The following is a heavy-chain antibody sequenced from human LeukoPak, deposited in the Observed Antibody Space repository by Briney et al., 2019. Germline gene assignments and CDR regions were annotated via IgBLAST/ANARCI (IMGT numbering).Heavy chain of an antibody. D-gene: IGHD6-19*01. CDR2: ISAYNGNT. V-gene: IGHV1-18*01. J-gene: IGHJ4*02. CDR1: GYTFTSYD. Sequence: GASVKVSCKASGYTFTSYDINWVRQATGQGLEWMGWISAYNGNTNYAQNLQGRVTMTTDTSTSTAYMELRSLRSDDTAVYYCARKGGGAVAGTLAHWGQGTLVTVSS. CDR3: ARKGGGAVAGTLAH.